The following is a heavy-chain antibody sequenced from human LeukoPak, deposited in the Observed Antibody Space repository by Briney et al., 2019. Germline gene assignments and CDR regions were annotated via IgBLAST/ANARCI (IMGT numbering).Heavy chain of an antibody. CDR3: ARHSASIFGVVPYGMDV. J-gene: IGHJ6*02. CDR2: IYPGDSDT. CDR1: GYSFTSYW. V-gene: IGHV5-51*01. Sequence: GESLKISCKGSGYSFTSYWIGWVRQMPGKGLEWMGIIYPGDSDTRYSPSFQGQVTISADKSISTAYLQWSSLKASDTAMYYCARHSASIFGVVPYGMDVWGQGTTVTVSS. D-gene: IGHD3-3*01.